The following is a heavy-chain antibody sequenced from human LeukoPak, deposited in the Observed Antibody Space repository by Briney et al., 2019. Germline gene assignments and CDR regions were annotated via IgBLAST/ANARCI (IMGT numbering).Heavy chain of an antibody. CDR2: INHRKST. CDR3: ASKHYDLWTGYFSGSDY. V-gene: IGHV4-34*01. J-gene: IGHJ4*02. CDR1: GGSFSGYY. D-gene: IGHD3-3*01. Sequence: SETLSLTCGVSGGSFSGYYWSWIRQPPGKGLEWIGEINHRKSTNYSPSLKSRVTISMDTSKNQFSLMLRSVTAADTAVYYCASKHYDLWTGYFSGSDYWGQGLLVTVS.